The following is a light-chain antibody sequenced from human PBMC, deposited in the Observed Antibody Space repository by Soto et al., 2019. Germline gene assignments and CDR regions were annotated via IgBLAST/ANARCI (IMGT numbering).Light chain of an antibody. CDR3: QKYNSAPRT. V-gene: IGKV1-27*01. CDR2: AAS. Sequence: DIQMTQSPTSLSASIGDRVTITCRASQAISTYLAWYQQKPGKVPSLLIYAASTLQSGVPSRFSGSGSGTDFTLTISSLQPEDVATYYCQKYNSAPRTFGQGTKVDIK. J-gene: IGKJ1*01. CDR1: QAISTY.